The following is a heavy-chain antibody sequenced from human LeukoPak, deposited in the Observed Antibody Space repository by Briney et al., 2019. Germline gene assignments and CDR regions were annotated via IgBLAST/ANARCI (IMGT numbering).Heavy chain of an antibody. Sequence: ASVKVSCKASGYTFTGYYMHWVRQAPGQGLEWMGWISAYNGNTNYAQKLQGRVTMTTDTSTSTAYMELRSLRSDDTAVYYCARDLTQWYSSSSGVADYWGQGTLVTVSS. D-gene: IGHD6-6*01. CDR3: ARDLTQWYSSSSGVADY. J-gene: IGHJ4*02. CDR1: GYTFTGYY. V-gene: IGHV1-18*04. CDR2: ISAYNGNT.